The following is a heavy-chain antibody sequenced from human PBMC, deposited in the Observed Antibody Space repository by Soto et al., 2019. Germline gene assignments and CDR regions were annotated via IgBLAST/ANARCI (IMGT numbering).Heavy chain of an antibody. CDR3: TRSTHAMNGGSHYMALDDDLVTGMDV. CDR2: IGVRGRA. J-gene: IGHJ6*02. CDR1: GASLTSGHW. V-gene: IGHV4-4*02. Sequence: VHLQESGPRLVRPSGALSLPGFFSGASLTSGHWWIWSRSPPGKGLEWTVGIGVRGRAYSNPSLKSRVSLSVDKSQNQFSLRLTSVTAADTAIYYCTRSTHAMNGGSHYMALDDDLVTGMDVWGPGTTVTVSS. D-gene: IGHD3-16*01.